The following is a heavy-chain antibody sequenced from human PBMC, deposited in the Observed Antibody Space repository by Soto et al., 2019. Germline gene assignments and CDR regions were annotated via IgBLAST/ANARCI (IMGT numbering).Heavy chain of an antibody. D-gene: IGHD2-2*01. CDR3: ARGGGYCSSTSCNYYDYYMDV. Sequence: EVQLVESGGGLVTPGGSLRLSCAASGFTFSSYSMNWVRQAPGQGLEWVPSIRSSSSYIYYADSVKGRFTISRDNAKNFLYMQMNSLRAEDTAVYYCARGGGYCSSTSCNYYDYYMDVWGNGTTVTVSS. V-gene: IGHV3-21*01. CDR2: IRSSSSYI. J-gene: IGHJ6*03. CDR1: GFTFSSYS.